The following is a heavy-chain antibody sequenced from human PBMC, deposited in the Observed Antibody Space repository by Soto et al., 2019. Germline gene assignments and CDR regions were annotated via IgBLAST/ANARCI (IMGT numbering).Heavy chain of an antibody. CDR2: INGGNGNT. V-gene: IGHV1-3*01. Sequence: ASVKVSCKASGNTVPNYAIHLVRQAPGQRLEWMGWINGGNGNTYYSEHFQGRVTMTRDTSTSTVYMELSSLRSEDTAVYYCARAEDYCSGGSCYSGPLSWGQGTLVTVSS. J-gene: IGHJ5*02. D-gene: IGHD2-15*01. CDR3: ARAEDYCSGGSCYSGPLS. CDR1: GNTVPNYA.